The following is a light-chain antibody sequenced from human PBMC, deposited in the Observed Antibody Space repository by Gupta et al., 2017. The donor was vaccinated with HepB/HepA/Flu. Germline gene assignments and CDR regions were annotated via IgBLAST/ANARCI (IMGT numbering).Light chain of an antibody. CDR2: AAS. V-gene: IGKV1-39*01. Sequence: DIQMTQSPSSLSASVGDRVTITCRASQSISSYLNWYQQKPGKAPKLLIYAASSLQSGVPSRFSGSGSGTEFTLTISSLQPEEFATYPPWTFGQGTKVEIK. CDR3: WT. J-gene: IGKJ1*01. CDR1: QSISSY.